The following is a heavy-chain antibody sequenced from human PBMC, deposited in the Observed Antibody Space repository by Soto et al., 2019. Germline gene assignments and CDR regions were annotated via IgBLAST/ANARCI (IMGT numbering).Heavy chain of an antibody. CDR2: ISAYNGNT. D-gene: IGHD3-3*01. CDR3: ARGRREPIFGVVIIGDSFDY. J-gene: IGHJ4*02. Sequence: ASVKVSCKASGYTFTSYGISWVRQAPGQGLEWMGWISAYNGNTNYAQKLQGRVTMTTDTSTSTAYMELRSLRSDDTAVYYCARGRREPIFGVVIIGDSFDYWGQGTLVTVSS. V-gene: IGHV1-18*01. CDR1: GYTFTSYG.